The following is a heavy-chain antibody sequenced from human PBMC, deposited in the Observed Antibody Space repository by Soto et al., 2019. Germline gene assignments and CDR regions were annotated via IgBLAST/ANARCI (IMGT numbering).Heavy chain of an antibody. J-gene: IGHJ2*01. V-gene: IGHV1-46*01. Sequence: QVQLVQSGAEVKKPGASVKVSCKASGYTFTSYYMHWVRQAPGQGLEWMGIINPSGGSTSYAQKFHVRVTMTRDTSTSTVYMELSSLRSEDTAVYYCSRDREMASPLAHWYFDLWGRGTLVTVSS. CDR1: GYTFTSYY. D-gene: IGHD1-26*01. CDR2: INPSGGST. CDR3: SRDREMASPLAHWYFDL.